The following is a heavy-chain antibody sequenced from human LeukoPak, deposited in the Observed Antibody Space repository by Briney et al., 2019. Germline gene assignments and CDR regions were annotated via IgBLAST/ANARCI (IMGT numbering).Heavy chain of an antibody. CDR1: GYTFTGYD. D-gene: IGHD2-2*01. CDR3: ALKPLSTIDY. V-gene: IGHV1-8*01. J-gene: IGHJ4*02. Sequence: ASVKVSCKASGYTFTGYDINWVRQATGQGLEWMGWMYPNSGNTGYAQKFQGRVTMTRNTSISTAYMELSSLRSEDTAVYYCALKPLSTIDYWGQGTLVTVSS. CDR2: MYPNSGNT.